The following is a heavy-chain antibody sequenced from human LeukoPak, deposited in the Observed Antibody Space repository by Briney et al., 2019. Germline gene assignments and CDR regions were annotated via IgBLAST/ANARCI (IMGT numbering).Heavy chain of an antibody. V-gene: IGHV1-2*02. Sequence: ASVKVSCKASGYTFTGYYMHWVRQAPGQGLEWMGWINPNSGGTNYAQKFQGRVTMTRDTSISTAYMELSRLRSDDTAVYYCARELVDYYCAFDIWGQGTMVTVSS. J-gene: IGHJ3*02. D-gene: IGHD3-10*01. CDR2: INPNSGGT. CDR3: ARELVDYYCAFDI. CDR1: GYTFTGYY.